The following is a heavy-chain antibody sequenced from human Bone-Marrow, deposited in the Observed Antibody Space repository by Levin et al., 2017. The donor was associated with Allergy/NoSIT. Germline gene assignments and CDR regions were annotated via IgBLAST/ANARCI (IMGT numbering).Heavy chain of an antibody. CDR2: ILASGST. D-gene: IGHD1-26*01. Sequence: SQTLSLTCTVSGGSISTYYWTWIRPPAGKGLEWIGRILASGSTNYNPSLKRRVTMSVDTSKDQFSLNLSSATAADTAVYYCVRGGGGAYQFDPWGQGTLVTVSS. CDR1: GGSISTYY. V-gene: IGHV4-4*07. CDR3: VRGGGGAYQFDP. J-gene: IGHJ5*02.